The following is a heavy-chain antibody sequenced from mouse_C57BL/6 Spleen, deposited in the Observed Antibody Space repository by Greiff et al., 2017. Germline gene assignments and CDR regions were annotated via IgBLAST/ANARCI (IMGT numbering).Heavy chain of an antibody. CDR2: IHPNSGST. D-gene: IGHD3-3*01. CDR1: GYTFTSYW. V-gene: IGHV1-64*01. J-gene: IGHJ2*01. CDR3: ARGGTSSSDY. Sequence: QVQLQQPGAELVKPGASVKLSCKASGYTFTSYWMHWVKQRPGQGLEWIGLIHPNSGSTNYNEKFKSKATLTVDKSSSTACMQLSSLTSEDSAVYYCARGGTSSSDYWGQGTTLTVSS.